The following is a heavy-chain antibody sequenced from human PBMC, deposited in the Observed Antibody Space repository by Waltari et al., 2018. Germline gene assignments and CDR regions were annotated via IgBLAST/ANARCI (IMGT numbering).Heavy chain of an antibody. J-gene: IGHJ6*02. V-gene: IGHV3-30*18. Sequence: QAQLVESGGGVVQPGRSLRLSCAASGFPFSSTGLEWVRQAPGKGLEGVAMISYDGSNKYYADSVKGRFTISRDNSKNTLYLEMNSLRAEDTAVYYCAKEVYYGLDVWGRGTTVTVSS. CDR1: GFPFSSTG. CDR2: ISYDGSNK. CDR3: AKEVYYGLDV.